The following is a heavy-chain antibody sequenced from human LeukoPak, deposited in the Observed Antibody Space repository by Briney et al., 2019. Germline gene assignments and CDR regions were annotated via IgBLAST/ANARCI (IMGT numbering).Heavy chain of an antibody. D-gene: IGHD3-10*01. CDR3: ARGSITMVRGVIIPKFDY. CDR2: IYHSGST. J-gene: IGHJ4*02. Sequence: SETLSLTCAVSGGSISSSNWWSWVRQPPGKGLEWIGEIYHSGSTNYNPSLKRRVTISVDKSKNQFSLKLSSVTAADTAVYYCARGSITMVRGVIIPKFDYWGQGTLVTVSS. V-gene: IGHV4-4*02. CDR1: GGSISSSNW.